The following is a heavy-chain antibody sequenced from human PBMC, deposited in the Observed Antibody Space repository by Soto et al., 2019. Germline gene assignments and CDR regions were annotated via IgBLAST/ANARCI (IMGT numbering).Heavy chain of an antibody. CDR3: AREPRNVRIDY. D-gene: IGHD3-10*01. CDR2: IIAFNGKT. CDR1: GGTCSSRS. J-gene: IGHJ4*02. Sequence: ASVRLADRPAGGTCSSRSITYDRQAPGQGLEWMGWIIAFNGKTNYAQKLQGRVTMTTDTSTSTAYMELRSLRSDDTAVYYCAREPRNVRIDYWGQGTLVTVSS. V-gene: IGHV1-18*01.